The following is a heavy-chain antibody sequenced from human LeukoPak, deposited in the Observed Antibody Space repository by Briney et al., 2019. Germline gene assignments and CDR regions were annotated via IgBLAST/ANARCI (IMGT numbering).Heavy chain of an antibody. CDR3: ARRYYDSSGYPLDY. CDR2: INSDESIT. V-gene: IGHV3-74*01. Sequence: GGSLRLSCVASGFTFSTYWMHWVRHGPGKGLVWLSRINSDESITNYADSVKGRFTISRDNAKNTLYLQMDSLRAEDTGIYYCARRYYDSSGYPLDYWGQGTLVTVSS. CDR1: GFTFSTYW. J-gene: IGHJ4*02. D-gene: IGHD3-22*01.